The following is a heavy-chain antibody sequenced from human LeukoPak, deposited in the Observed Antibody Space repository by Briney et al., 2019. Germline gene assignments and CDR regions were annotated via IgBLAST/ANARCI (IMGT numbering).Heavy chain of an antibody. CDR3: ARASGSYRHDAFDI. CDR1: GFTFSSYW. V-gene: IGHV3-7*04. CDR2: IKQDGSEK. D-gene: IGHD1-26*01. J-gene: IGHJ3*02. Sequence: GGSLRLSCAASGFTFSSYWMSWVRQAPGKGLEWVANIKQDGSEKYYVDSVKGRFTISRDNAKNSLYLQMSSLRAEDTAVYYCARASGSYRHDAFDIRGQGTMVTVSS.